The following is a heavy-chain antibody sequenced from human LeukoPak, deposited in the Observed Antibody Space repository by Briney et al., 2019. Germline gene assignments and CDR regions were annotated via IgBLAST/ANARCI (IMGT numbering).Heavy chain of an antibody. CDR1: GFTFSSYA. D-gene: IGHD4-23*01. Sequence: GGSLRLSCAASGFTFSSYAMHWVRQAPGKGLEWVAVISYDGSNKYYADSVKGRFTISRDNSKNTLYLQMNSLRAEDTAVYYCAGMTTVVTFWGQGTLVTVSS. V-gene: IGHV3-30*04. J-gene: IGHJ4*02. CDR2: ISYDGSNK. CDR3: AGMTTVVTF.